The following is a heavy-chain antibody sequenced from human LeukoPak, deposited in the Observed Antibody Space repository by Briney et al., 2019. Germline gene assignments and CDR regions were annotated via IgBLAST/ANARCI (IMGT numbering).Heavy chain of an antibody. CDR1: GFSFSNYN. CDR3: ARDGGGTGGTYHHTFDL. Sequence: GGSLRLSCAASGFSFSNYNMNWVRQGPGKGLEWISYVTTSSSAIYYADSVKGRFTISRDNAKSSLYLQMDSLRDEDTAVYYCARDGGGTGGTYHHTFDLWGQGTMVTVPS. CDR2: VTTSSSAI. D-gene: IGHD1-26*01. V-gene: IGHV3-48*02. J-gene: IGHJ3*01.